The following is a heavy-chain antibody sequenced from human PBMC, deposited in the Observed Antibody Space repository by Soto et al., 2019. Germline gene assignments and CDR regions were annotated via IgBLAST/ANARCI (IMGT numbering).Heavy chain of an antibody. V-gene: IGHV3-30-3*01. Sequence: GGSLRLSCAASGFTFSSYAMHWVRQAPGKGLEWVAVISYDGSNKYYADSVKGRFTISRDNSKNTLYLQMNSLRAEDTAVYYCARVSTVTTLVSVDYWGQGNLVTVSS. CDR3: ARVSTVTTLVSVDY. J-gene: IGHJ4*02. CDR2: ISYDGSNK. CDR1: GFTFSSYA. D-gene: IGHD4-4*01.